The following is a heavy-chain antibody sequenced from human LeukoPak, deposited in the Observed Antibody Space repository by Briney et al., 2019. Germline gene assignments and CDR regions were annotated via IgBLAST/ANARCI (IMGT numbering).Heavy chain of an antibody. J-gene: IGHJ6*02. Sequence: GGSLRLSCAASGFTFSNYAMNWVRQAPGKGLEWVSGLTDSGSSTYYADSVKGRFTVSRDNSKNTLYLQMNSLRAEDTAVYFCAKAGGRTSATFYYFYYGMDVWGQGITVTVSS. V-gene: IGHV3-23*01. CDR1: GFTFSNYA. CDR2: LTDSGSST. D-gene: IGHD2-2*01. CDR3: AKAGGRTSATFYYFYYGMDV.